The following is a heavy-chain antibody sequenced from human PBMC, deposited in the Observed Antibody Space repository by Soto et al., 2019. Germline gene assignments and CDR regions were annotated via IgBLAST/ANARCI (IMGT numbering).Heavy chain of an antibody. J-gene: IGHJ5*02. CDR3: ARARGRYSSSWPGVGRFDA. Sequence: SETLSLTCTVSGGSISNSRYYWAWIRQPPGKGLEWIGSIYHTGNTYYNPSLRGRVTISVDTTKNQFSLKLASVTAADTAVYYCARARGRYSSSWPGVGRFDACGQGTLVTV. V-gene: IGHV4-39*01. D-gene: IGHD6-13*01. CDR1: GGSISNSRYY. CDR2: IYHTGNT.